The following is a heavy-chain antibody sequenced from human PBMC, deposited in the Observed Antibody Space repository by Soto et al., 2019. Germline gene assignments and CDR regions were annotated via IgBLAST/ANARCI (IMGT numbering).Heavy chain of an antibody. CDR3: AGDRRPPRTGLYNAFDV. V-gene: IGHV1-18*04. J-gene: IGHJ6*02. D-gene: IGHD2-2*01. CDR2: ISGYNGDT. CDR1: GYTFTNYG. Sequence: GASVKVSCKASGYTFTNYGISWVRQAPAQGLECMGWISGYNGDTNYAQKFQGRVTMTTDTSTSTAYMELRSLRSDDTAVYYCAGDRRPPRTGLYNAFDVWGQGTQVTVYS.